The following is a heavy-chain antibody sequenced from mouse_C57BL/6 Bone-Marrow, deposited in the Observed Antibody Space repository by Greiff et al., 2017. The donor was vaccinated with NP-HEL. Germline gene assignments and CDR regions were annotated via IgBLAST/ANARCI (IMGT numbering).Heavy chain of an antibody. CDR3: ARDRNYYSSSYWYFDV. Sequence: EVKLVESGGGLVKPGGSLKLSCAASGFTFSSYAMSWVRQTPEKRLEWVATISDGGSYTYYPDNVKGRFTISRDNAKNNLYLQMSHLKSEDTAMYYCARDRNYYSSSYWYFDVWGTGTTVTVSS. CDR1: GFTFSSYA. CDR2: ISDGGSYT. J-gene: IGHJ1*03. D-gene: IGHD1-1*01. V-gene: IGHV5-4*01.